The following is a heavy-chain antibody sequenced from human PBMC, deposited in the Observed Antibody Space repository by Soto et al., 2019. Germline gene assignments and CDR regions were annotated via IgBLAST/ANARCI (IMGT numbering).Heavy chain of an antibody. Sequence: PGGFLRLSCAASGFTFTNYDMHWVRQPTGKGLEWVSAIGTAGDTYYAGSVKGRFTISRENAKNSLFLQMNSLRAEDTAVYYCARASVGMDVWGQGTTLTVSS. CDR1: GFTFTNYD. V-gene: IGHV3-13*01. CDR3: ARASVGMDV. J-gene: IGHJ6*02. CDR2: IGTAGDT.